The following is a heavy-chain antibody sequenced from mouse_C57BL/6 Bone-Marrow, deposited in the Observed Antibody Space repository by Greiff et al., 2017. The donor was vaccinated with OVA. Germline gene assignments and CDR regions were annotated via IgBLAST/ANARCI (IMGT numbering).Heavy chain of an antibody. CDR1: GFTFSSYA. CDR3: ARDYRDAMDY. Sequence: DVKLVESGGGLVKPGGSLKLSCAASGFTFSSYAMSWVRQTPEKRLEWVATISDGGSYTYYPDNVKGRFTISRDNAKNNLYLQMSHLKSEETAMYYCARDYRDAMDYWGQGTSVTVSA. D-gene: IGHD2-12*01. CDR2: ISDGGSYT. V-gene: IGHV5-4*01. J-gene: IGHJ4*01.